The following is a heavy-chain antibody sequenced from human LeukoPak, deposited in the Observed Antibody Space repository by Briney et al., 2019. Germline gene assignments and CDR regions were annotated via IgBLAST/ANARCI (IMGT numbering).Heavy chain of an antibody. D-gene: IGHD6-13*01. J-gene: IGHJ6*02. V-gene: IGHV3-33*08. CDR3: ARQQQLEGYYYYYGMDV. Sequence: GGSLRLPCAASGFTFSSYSMNWVRQAPGKGLEWVAVIWYDGSNKYYADSVKGRFTISRDNSKNTLYLQMNSLRAEDTAVYYCARQQQLEGYYYYYGMDVWGQGTTVTVSS. CDR1: GFTFSSYS. CDR2: IWYDGSNK.